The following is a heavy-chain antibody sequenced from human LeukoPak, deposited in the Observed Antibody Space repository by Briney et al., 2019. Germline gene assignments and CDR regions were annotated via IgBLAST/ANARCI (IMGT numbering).Heavy chain of an antibody. CDR2: IIPIFGAA. V-gene: IGHV1-69*06. CDR3: ARGPEGYYYYYYMDV. J-gene: IGHJ6*03. Sequence: ASVKVSCKDSGYTFTSYGISWVRQAPGQGLEWMGGIIPIFGAANYAQKFQGRVTITADKSTSTAYMELSSLRSEDTAVYYCARGPEGYYYYYYMDVWGKGTTVTVSS. CDR1: GYTFTSYG.